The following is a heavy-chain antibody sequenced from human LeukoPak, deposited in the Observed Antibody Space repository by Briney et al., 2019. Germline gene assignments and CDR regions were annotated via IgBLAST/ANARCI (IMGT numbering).Heavy chain of an antibody. CDR3: ARNLGGTTVILPLGY. J-gene: IGHJ4*02. CDR1: GGTYSSYA. CDR2: IIPIFGTA. Sequence: ASVKVSCKASGGTYSSYAISWVRQAPGQGLEWMGGIIPIFGTANYAQKFQGRVTITADESTSTAYMELSSLRSEDTAVYYCARNLGGTTVILPLGYWGQGTLVTVSS. D-gene: IGHD4-17*01. V-gene: IGHV1-69*13.